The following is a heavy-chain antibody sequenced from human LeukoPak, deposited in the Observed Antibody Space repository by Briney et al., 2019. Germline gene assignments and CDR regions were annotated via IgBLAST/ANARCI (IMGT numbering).Heavy chain of an antibody. Sequence: GRSLRLSCAASGFTFSTYGMHWVRQAPGKGLEWVAIIWYDGSNQYYADSVKGRFTISRDNSKNTLYLQMNSLRAEDTAVYYCAKTRGYSSSWYDYWGQGTLVTVSS. D-gene: IGHD6-13*01. CDR2: IWYDGSNQ. CDR1: GFTFSTYG. V-gene: IGHV3-33*06. J-gene: IGHJ4*02. CDR3: AKTRGYSSSWYDY.